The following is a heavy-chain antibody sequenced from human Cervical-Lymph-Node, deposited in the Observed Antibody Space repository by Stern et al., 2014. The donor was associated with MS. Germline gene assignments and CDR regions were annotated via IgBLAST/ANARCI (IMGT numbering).Heavy chain of an antibody. Sequence: VQLEESGGGLVRPGGSLRLSCAASGFSFGTSSMNWVRQAPGKGLEWVSYISGSSSTIHYADSVKGRFTISRDNARNSLYLQMNSLRSEDTAVYYCARDVQLPRVGWFESWGQGTLVIVSS. CDR2: ISGSSSTI. CDR3: ARDVQLPRVGWFES. D-gene: IGHD2-2*01. CDR1: GFSFGTSS. V-gene: IGHV3-48*01. J-gene: IGHJ5*01.